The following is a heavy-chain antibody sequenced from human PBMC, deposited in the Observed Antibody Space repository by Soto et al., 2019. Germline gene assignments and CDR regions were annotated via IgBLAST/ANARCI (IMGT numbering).Heavy chain of an antibody. CDR2: IYSGGST. CDR1: GFTVSSNY. CDR3: ARLKMYYYDSSGYPSPDYYYYGMAV. Sequence: GGSLRLSCAASGFTVSSNYMSWVRQAPGKGLEWVSVIYSGGSTYYADSVKGRFTISRHNSKNTLYLQMNSLRAEDTAVYYCARLKMYYYDSSGYPSPDYYYYGMAVWGQGTTVTVSS. D-gene: IGHD3-22*01. V-gene: IGHV3-53*04. J-gene: IGHJ6*02.